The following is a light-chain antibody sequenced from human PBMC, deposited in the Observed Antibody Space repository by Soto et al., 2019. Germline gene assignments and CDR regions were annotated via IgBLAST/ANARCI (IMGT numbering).Light chain of an antibody. CDR1: QSISSW. J-gene: IGKJ1*01. CDR3: QEYNSYSGT. Sequence: DIQMTQSPLTLSASVGDRVTITCRASQSISSWLAWYQQKPGKAPKLLIYDASSLESGVPSRFSGSGSGTEFTLTITSLQPDDFATYYCQEYNSYSGTFGQGTKVEIK. V-gene: IGKV1-5*01. CDR2: DAS.